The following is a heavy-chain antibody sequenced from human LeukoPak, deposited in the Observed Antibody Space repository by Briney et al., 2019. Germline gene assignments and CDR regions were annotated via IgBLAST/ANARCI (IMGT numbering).Heavy chain of an antibody. J-gene: IGHJ5*02. D-gene: IGHD2-2*01. V-gene: IGHV4-61*02. CDR2: IYTSGST. Sequence: SETLSLTCTVSGGSISSGSYYWRWIRQPAGKGLEWIGRIYTSGSTNYNPSLKSRVTISVDTSKNQFSLRLSSVTAADTAVYYCARDKETYQLLNRQEGFDPWGQGTLVTVSS. CDR3: ARDKETYQLLNRQEGFDP. CDR1: GGSISSGSYY.